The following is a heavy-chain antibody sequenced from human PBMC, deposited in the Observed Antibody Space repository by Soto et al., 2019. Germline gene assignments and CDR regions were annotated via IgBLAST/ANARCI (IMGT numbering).Heavy chain of an antibody. Sequence: SPTPSLTCVISGDSVSGDTACWNWIRQSPSRGREWPARTYYRSRWIFDYAASVKSRVILNADSSQNQVSLPLNSVTSEDTAVYYCARGRLQDFDSWGQGTAVKVSS. J-gene: IGHJ4*02. V-gene: IGHV6-1*01. CDR3: ARGRLQDFDS. CDR2: TYYRSRWIF. CDR1: GDSVSGDTAC. D-gene: IGHD4-4*01.